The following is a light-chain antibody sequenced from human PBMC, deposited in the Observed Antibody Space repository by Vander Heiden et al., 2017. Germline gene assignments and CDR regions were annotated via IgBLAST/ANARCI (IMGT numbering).Light chain of an antibody. V-gene: IGLV1-47*02. CDR1: NFNIGRNY. Sequence: SVLTQPPSASGTPGQRVTISCSGGNFNIGRNYVYWYQQFPGTAPKLLIYSNDQRPSGVPDRFSGSKSGTSASLAISGLRSEDEADYHCAAWDDSLSGWLFGGGTRLTVL. CDR3: AAWDDSLSGWL. CDR2: SND. J-gene: IGLJ3*02.